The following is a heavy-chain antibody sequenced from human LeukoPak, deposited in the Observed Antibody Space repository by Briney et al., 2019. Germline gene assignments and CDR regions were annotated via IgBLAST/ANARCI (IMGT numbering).Heavy chain of an antibody. CDR3: ARHIHGDTAMAAYFDY. Sequence: PSETLSLTCTVSGGSISSYYWSWIRQPPGKGLEWIGYIYYSGSTNYNPPLKSRVTISVDTSKHQFSLKLSSVTAADTAVYYCARHIHGDTAMAAYFDYWGQGTLVTVSS. CDR1: GGSISSYY. J-gene: IGHJ4*02. CDR2: IYYSGST. V-gene: IGHV4-59*08. D-gene: IGHD5-18*01.